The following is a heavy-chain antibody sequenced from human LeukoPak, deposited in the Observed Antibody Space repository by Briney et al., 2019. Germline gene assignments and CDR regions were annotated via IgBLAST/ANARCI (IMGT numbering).Heavy chain of an antibody. CDR2: IRYDGSNK. CDR1: GFTFSSYG. V-gene: IGHV3-30*02. CDR3: AREGYSSSSYLFDY. J-gene: IGHJ4*02. D-gene: IGHD6-6*01. Sequence: GGSLRLSCAASGFTFSSYGMHWVRQAPGKGLEWVAFIRYDGSNKYYADSVEGRFTISRDNSKNTLYLQMNSLRAEDTAVYYCAREGYSSSSYLFDYWGQGTLVTVSS.